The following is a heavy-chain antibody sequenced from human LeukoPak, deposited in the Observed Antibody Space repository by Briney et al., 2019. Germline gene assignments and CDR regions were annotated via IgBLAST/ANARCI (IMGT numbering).Heavy chain of an antibody. CDR1: GGSISSGSYY. V-gene: IGHV4-61*02. J-gene: IGHJ4*02. Sequence: PSETLSLTCTVSGGSISSGSYYWSWIRQPAGKGLEWIGRIYTSGSTNYNSSLKSRVTISVDTSKNQVLLRLNSVTAADTAVYFCARGGYSFYNFWGQGTLVTVSS. CDR2: IYTSGST. D-gene: IGHD5-12*01. CDR3: ARGGYSFYNF.